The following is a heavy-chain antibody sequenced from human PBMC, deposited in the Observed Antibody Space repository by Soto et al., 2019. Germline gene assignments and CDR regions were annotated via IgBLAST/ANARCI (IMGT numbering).Heavy chain of an antibody. CDR2: ISGSGGST. J-gene: IGHJ3*02. D-gene: IGHD2-21*02. CDR1: GFTFSSYA. CDR3: AKGGVLANIVVVTAMHSDAFDI. Sequence: EVQLLESGGGLVQPGGSLRLSCAASGFTFSSYAMSWVRQAPGKGLEWVSAISGSGGSTYYADSVKGRFTISRDNSKNTRYLQMNRLRAEDTAVYYCAKGGVLANIVVVTAMHSDAFDIWGQGTMVTVSS. V-gene: IGHV3-23*01.